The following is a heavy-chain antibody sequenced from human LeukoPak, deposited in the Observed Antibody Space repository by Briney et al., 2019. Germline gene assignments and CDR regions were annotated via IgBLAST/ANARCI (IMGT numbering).Heavy chain of an antibody. Sequence: ETLSLTCPVSGGSISSYYWSWIRQPPGKGLEWIGYIYYSGSTNYNPSLKSRVTISVDTSKNQFSLKLSSVTAADTAVYYCARATYYYDSSGYTGDAFDIWGQGTMVTVSS. J-gene: IGHJ3*02. CDR1: GGSISSYY. CDR2: IYYSGST. D-gene: IGHD3-22*01. V-gene: IGHV4-59*01. CDR3: ARATYYYDSSGYTGDAFDI.